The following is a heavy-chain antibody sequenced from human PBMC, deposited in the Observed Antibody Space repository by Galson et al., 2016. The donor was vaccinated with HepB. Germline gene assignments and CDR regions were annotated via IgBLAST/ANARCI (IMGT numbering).Heavy chain of an antibody. CDR2: ISSSSSTI. CDR3: ASHLGGSSLDPFDI. CDR1: GFTFSSYS. V-gene: IGHV3-48*01. D-gene: IGHD3-16*01. J-gene: IGHJ3*02. Sequence: SLRLSCAASGFTFSSYSMNWVRQAPGKGLEWVSYISSSSSTIYYAHSVKGRFTISRDKSKNTLFLNMISLRAEDTASYYCASHLGGSSLDPFDIWGRGTMVTVSS.